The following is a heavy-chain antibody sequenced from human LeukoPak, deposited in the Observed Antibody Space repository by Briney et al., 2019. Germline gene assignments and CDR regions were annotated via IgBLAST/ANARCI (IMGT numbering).Heavy chain of an antibody. Sequence: GGSLRLSCAASEFTFSSYWMSWVRQAPGKGLEWVANIKQDGSEKYYVDSVKGRFTISRDNAKNSLYLQMNSLRAEDTAVYYCARDRWYYGSGSYSIFDYWGLGTLVTVSS. CDR3: ARDRWYYGSGSYSIFDY. D-gene: IGHD3-10*01. CDR1: EFTFSSYW. CDR2: IKQDGSEK. J-gene: IGHJ4*02. V-gene: IGHV3-7*01.